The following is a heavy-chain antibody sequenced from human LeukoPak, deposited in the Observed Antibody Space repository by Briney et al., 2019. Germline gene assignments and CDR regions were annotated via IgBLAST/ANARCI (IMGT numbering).Heavy chain of an antibody. D-gene: IGHD7-27*01. CDR1: GFTFSSYA. J-gene: IGHJ6*02. V-gene: IGHV3-23*01. CDR3: AQPRWGFYYYYGMDD. Sequence: PGGSLRLSCAASGFTFSSYAMSWARQAPGKGLEWVSAISGSGDSTYYADSVKGRFTISRDNSKNTLYLQMNSLRAEDTAVYYCAQPRWGFYYYYGMDDWGQGTTVTVSS. CDR2: ISGSGDST.